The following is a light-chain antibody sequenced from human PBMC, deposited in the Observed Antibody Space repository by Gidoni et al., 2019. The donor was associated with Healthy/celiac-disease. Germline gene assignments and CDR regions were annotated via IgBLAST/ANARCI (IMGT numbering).Light chain of an antibody. J-gene: IGKJ1*01. CDR3: QQSYSTPWT. CDR1: QSISSY. Sequence: DIQMTQSPSSLSASVGDRVTITCRASQSISSYLNWYQQKPGEAPKLLIYAASSLQSGVPSRFSVSGSGTDFTLSISSLQPEDFATYYWQQSYSTPWTFGQGTKVEIK. V-gene: IGKV1-39*01. CDR2: AAS.